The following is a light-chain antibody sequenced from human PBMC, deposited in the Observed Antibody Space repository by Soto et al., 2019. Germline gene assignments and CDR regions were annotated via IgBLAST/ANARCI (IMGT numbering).Light chain of an antibody. Sequence: EIVLTQSPGTLSLSPGERATLSCRASQSVSSSYLAWYQQKPGQPPRLLIYSAYSRVTGIPDRFSGSGSGTDFTLTISRLEPEDFAVYYCQQYGTSPYTFGQGTNLEIK. V-gene: IGKV3-20*01. CDR2: SAY. CDR1: QSVSSSY. CDR3: QQYGTSPYT. J-gene: IGKJ2*01.